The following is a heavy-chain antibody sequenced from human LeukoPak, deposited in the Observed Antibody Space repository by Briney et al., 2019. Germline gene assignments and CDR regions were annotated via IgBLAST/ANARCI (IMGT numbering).Heavy chain of an antibody. CDR1: GYTLTELS. CDR2: ISAYNGNT. CDR3: ARDSSFDY. V-gene: IGHV1-18*01. J-gene: IGHJ4*02. Sequence: ASVKVSCKVSGYTLTELSMHWVRQAPGQGLEWMGWISAYNGNTNYAQKLQGRVTMTTDTSTSTAYMELRSLRSDDTAVYYCARDSSFDYWGQGTLVTVSS.